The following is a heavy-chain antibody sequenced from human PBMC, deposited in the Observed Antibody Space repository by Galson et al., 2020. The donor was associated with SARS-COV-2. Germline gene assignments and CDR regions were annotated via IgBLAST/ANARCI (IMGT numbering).Heavy chain of an antibody. CDR2: IHYGGST. Sequence: ASETLSLTCTVSGVSFNNHYWSWVRQPPGKRLEWLGYIHYGGSTNYNPSLKSRVTISLDPSNNQFSLKLSSVTAADTALYFCASNGGLAAAGPVAFHFWGQGTMVTVAS. CDR1: GVSFNNHY. J-gene: IGHJ3*01. D-gene: IGHD6-13*01. V-gene: IGHV4-59*11. CDR3: ASNGGLAAAGPVAFHF.